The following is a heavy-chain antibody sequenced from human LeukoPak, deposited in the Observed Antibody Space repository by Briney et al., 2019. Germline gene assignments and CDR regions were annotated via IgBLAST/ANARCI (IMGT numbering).Heavy chain of an antibody. D-gene: IGHD2-15*01. CDR3: AKDRTRYCSGGSCYLDY. J-gene: IGHJ4*02. Sequence: PGGSLRHSCAASGFTFSSYAKSWVRQAPGKGLEWVSAISGSGGSTYYADSVKGRFTISRDNSKNTLYLQMNSLRAEDTAVYYCAKDRTRYCSGGSCYLDYWGQGTLVTVSS. CDR1: GFTFSSYA. V-gene: IGHV3-23*01. CDR2: ISGSGGST.